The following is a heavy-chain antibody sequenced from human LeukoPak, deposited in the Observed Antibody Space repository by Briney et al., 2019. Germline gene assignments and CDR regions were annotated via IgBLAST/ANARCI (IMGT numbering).Heavy chain of an antibody. CDR2: ISSSGSTII. CDR3: ARVYSNFVRGYYYYYMDV. CDR1: GFTFSDYY. D-gene: IGHD4-11*01. V-gene: IGHV3-11*04. Sequence: GGSLRLSCAASGFTFSDYYMSWIRQAPGKGLEWVSYISSSGSTIIYYADSVKGRFTISRDNAKNSLYLHMNSLRAEDTAVYYCARVYSNFVRGYYYYYMDVWGKGTTVTVSS. J-gene: IGHJ6*03.